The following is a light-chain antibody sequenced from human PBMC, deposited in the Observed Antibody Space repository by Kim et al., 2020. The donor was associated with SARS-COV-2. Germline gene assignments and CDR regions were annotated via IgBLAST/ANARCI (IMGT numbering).Light chain of an antibody. V-gene: IGLV2-14*03. CDR1: SSDVGGYNY. J-gene: IGLJ1*01. Sequence: GQSSTISCTGTSSDVGGYNYVSWYQQHPGKATKLIIYDVSNRPSGVSNRFSGSKSSNTASLTISGLQAEDEADYYCSSYTSSSTLVFGTGTKVTVL. CDR3: SSYTSSSTLV. CDR2: DVS.